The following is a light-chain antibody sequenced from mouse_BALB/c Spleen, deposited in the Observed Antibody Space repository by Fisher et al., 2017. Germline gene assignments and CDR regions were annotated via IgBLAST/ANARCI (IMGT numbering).Light chain of an antibody. V-gene: IGKV4-70*01. Sequence: LPHTPSIISSSPFYNFTITFIAISILINMHFYHHNPCTSPKRWIYDTSKLASGVPSRFSGSGSGTSYSLTISSMEAEDAATYYCHQRSSYTFGGGTKLEIK. CDR1: SILIN. CDR3: HQRSSYT. J-gene: IGKJ2*01. CDR2: DTS.